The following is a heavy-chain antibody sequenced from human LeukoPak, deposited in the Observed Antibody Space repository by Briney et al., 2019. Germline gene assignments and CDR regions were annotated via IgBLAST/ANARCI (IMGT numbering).Heavy chain of an antibody. Sequence: GGSLRLSCAASGFTFSSYAMSWVRQAPGKGLEWVSAISGSGGSTYYADSVKGRFTISRDNSKNTLYLQMNSLRAEDTAVYYCAKVSRFAVVPAAMLDYWGQGIQVTVSS. J-gene: IGHJ4*02. V-gene: IGHV3-23*01. CDR3: AKVSRFAVVPAAMLDY. CDR1: GFTFSSYA. D-gene: IGHD2-2*01. CDR2: ISGSGGST.